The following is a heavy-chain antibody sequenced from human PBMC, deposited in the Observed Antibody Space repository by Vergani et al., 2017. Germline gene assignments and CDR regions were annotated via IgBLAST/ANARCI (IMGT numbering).Heavy chain of an antibody. J-gene: IGHJ5*02. D-gene: IGHD3-10*01. CDR1: GGSISSYY. V-gene: IGHV4-59*01. Sequence: QVQLQESGPGLVKPSETLSLTCNVSGGSISSYYWSWIRQPPGKGLEWIGYIYYSGSTNYNPSLKSRVTISVDTSKNQFSLKLSSVTAADTAVYYCARRRYYGGLGVFDPWGQGTLVTVSS. CDR3: ARRRYYGGLGVFDP. CDR2: IYYSGST.